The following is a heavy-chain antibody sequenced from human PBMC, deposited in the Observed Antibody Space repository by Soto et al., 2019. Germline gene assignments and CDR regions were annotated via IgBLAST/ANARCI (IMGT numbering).Heavy chain of an antibody. CDR2: IYYSGST. CDR3: ARERGGLDQGRFYGIDY. V-gene: IGHV4-59*12. J-gene: IGHJ4*02. D-gene: IGHD3-3*01. Sequence: SETLSLTCTVSGGSISSYYWSWIRQPPGKGLEWIGYIYYSGSTNYNPSLKSRVTISVDTSKNQFSLKLSSVTAADTAVYYCARERGGLDQGRFYGIDYWGQGTLVTVSS. CDR1: GGSISSYY.